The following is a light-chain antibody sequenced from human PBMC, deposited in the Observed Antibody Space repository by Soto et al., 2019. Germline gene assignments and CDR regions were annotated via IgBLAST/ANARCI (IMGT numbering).Light chain of an antibody. CDR3: SSYTSSSTFYV. J-gene: IGLJ1*01. CDR2: DVS. V-gene: IGLV2-14*01. CDR1: SSDVGGYNY. Sequence: QSVLTQPASVSGSPGQSITISCTGTSSDVGGYNYVSWYQQHPGKAPKLMIYDVSNRPSGVSNRFSGSKSGNTASLTISGLHAVDEADYYCSSYTSSSTFYVFGTGTKVTV.